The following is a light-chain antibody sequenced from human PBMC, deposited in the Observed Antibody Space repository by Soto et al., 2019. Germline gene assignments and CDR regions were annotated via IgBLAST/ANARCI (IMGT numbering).Light chain of an antibody. Sequence: EIVLTQSPGTLSLSPGERATLSCRASQSVTSSYLAWYQQKPGQAPRPLIYGASNRATGIPDRFSGSGSGTDFTLTISSVEPEDFAMYYCHQRNQFGQGTKVDIK. CDR2: GAS. CDR3: HQRNQ. CDR1: QSVTSSY. J-gene: IGKJ1*01. V-gene: IGKV3-20*01.